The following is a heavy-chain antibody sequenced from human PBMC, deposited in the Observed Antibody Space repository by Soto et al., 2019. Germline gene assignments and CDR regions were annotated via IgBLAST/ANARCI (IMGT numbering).Heavy chain of an antibody. CDR2: IYYSGST. D-gene: IGHD3-22*01. V-gene: IGHV4-59*02. J-gene: IGHJ2*01. Sequence: SETLSLTCTVSGGSVSSYYWSWIRQPPGKGLEWIGYIYYSGSTNYNPSLKSRVTISVDTSKNQFSLKLSSVTAADTAVYYCARDPYDSSGPHFDLWGRGTLVTVSS. CDR3: ARDPYDSSGPHFDL. CDR1: GGSVSSYY.